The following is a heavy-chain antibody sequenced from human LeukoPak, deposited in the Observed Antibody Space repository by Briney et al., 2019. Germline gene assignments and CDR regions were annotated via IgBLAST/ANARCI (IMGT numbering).Heavy chain of an antibody. CDR1: GFTFDDYA. J-gene: IGHJ3*02. V-gene: IGHV3-9*01. D-gene: IGHD2-21*02. CDR2: ISWNSGSI. CDR3: AKDSGVVTAIHPDAFDI. Sequence: PGGSLRLSCAASGFTFDDYAMHWVRQAPGKGLEWVSCISWNSGSIGYADSVKGRFTISRDNAKNSLYLQMNSLRAEDTALYYCAKDSGVVTAIHPDAFDIWGQGTMVTVSS.